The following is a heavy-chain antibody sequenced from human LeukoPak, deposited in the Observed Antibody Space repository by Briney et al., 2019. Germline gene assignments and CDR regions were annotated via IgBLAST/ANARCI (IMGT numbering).Heavy chain of an antibody. D-gene: IGHD1-26*01. V-gene: IGHV4-39*07. CDR3: ARIVGATSSDF. CDR2: VYYSGST. CDR1: GGSISSSSYY. J-gene: IGHJ4*02. Sequence: ETLSLTCTVSGGSISSSSYYWGWIRQPPGKGLEWIGSVYYSGSTYYSPSLKSRLTISVDTSNNHFSLRLTSVTAADTAVYYCARIVGATSSDFWGQGTLVTVSS.